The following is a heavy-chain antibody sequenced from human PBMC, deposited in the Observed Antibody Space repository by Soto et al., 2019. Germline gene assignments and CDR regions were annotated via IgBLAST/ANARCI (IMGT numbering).Heavy chain of an antibody. J-gene: IGHJ4*02. CDR3: ATYGSGSYDLDY. CDR2: ISYDGSNK. Sequence: GGSLRLSCAASGFTFSSYGMHWVRQAPGKGLEWVAVISYDGSNKYYADSVKGRFTISRDNSKNTLYLKMNSLRAADTAVYYCATYGSGSYDLDYWGQGTLVTVSS. CDR1: GFTFSSYG. V-gene: IGHV3-30*03. D-gene: IGHD3-10*01.